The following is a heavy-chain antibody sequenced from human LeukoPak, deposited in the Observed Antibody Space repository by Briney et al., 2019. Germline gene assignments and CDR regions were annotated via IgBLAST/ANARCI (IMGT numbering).Heavy chain of an antibody. J-gene: IGHJ5*02. CDR2: INAGNGNT. CDR1: GYTFTSYA. CDR3: ARGYYGDYLKFDP. Sequence: GASVKVSCKASGYTFTSYAMHWVRQAPGQRLESMGWINAGNGNTKHSQKFQGRVTITRDTSASTAYMELSSLRSGDTAVYYCARGYYGDYLKFDPWGQGTLVTVSS. D-gene: IGHD4-17*01. V-gene: IGHV1-3*01.